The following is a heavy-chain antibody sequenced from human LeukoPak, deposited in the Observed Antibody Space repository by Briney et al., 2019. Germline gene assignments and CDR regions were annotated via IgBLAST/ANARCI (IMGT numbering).Heavy chain of an antibody. V-gene: IGHV4-34*01. D-gene: IGHD3-10*01. CDR3: ARGYGSGSYYNY. Sequence: SETLSLTCTVSGGSISSYYWSWIRQPPGRGLEWIGEINRGGSTNYNPSLKSRVTISLDTSKNQFSLKLNSVIVADTAVYHCARGYGSGSYYNYWGQGALVTVSS. CDR2: INRGGST. CDR1: GGSISSYY. J-gene: IGHJ4*02.